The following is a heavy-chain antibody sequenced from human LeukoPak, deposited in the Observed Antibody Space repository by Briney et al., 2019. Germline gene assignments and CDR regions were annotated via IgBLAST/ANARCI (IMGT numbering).Heavy chain of an antibody. CDR1: GFTFSSYA. CDR3: ARCPQPWLSWYFDL. V-gene: IGHV3-30*01. Sequence: GGSLRLSCAASGFTFSSYAMHWVRQAPGKGLEWVAVISYDGSNKSYADSVKGRFTISRDNSKNTLYLQMNSLRAEDTAVYYCARCPQPWLSWYFDLWGRGTLVTVSS. CDR2: ISYDGSNK. J-gene: IGHJ2*01. D-gene: IGHD3-9*01.